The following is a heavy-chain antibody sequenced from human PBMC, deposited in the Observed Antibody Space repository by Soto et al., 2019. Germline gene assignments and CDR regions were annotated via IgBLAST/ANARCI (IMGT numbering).Heavy chain of an antibody. J-gene: IGHJ6*03. CDR3: ARVLQLVGYVYYYMDV. CDR1: GYTFTNYG. V-gene: IGHV1-18*01. CDR2: IGAYNGNT. D-gene: IGHD6-6*01. Sequence: QVQLLQSGAEGKKPGASVKVSCKASGYTFTNYGITWVRQAPGQGLEGMGGIGAYNGNTHYTPRVQGRVTMTTDTSTSTAEMELRGLRSDDTAVYYCARVLQLVGYVYYYMDVWGNGTTVTVSS.